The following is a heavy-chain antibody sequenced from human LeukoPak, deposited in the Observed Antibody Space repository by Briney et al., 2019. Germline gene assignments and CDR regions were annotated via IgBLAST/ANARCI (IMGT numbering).Heavy chain of an antibody. J-gene: IGHJ4*02. D-gene: IGHD3-22*01. CDR1: GYTFTGYY. V-gene: IGHV1-2*02. CDR3: ARTYYYDSSGYYGFDY. Sequence: ASVKVSCEASGYTFTGYYMHWVRQAPGQGLEWMGWINPNSGGTNYAQKFQGRVTMTRDTSISTAYMELSRLRSDDTAVYYCARTYYYDSSGYYGFDYWGQGTLVTVSS. CDR2: INPNSGGT.